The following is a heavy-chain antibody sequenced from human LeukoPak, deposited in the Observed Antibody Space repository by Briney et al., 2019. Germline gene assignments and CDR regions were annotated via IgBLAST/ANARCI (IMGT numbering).Heavy chain of an antibody. D-gene: IGHD2-2*01. CDR1: GSSISNNAL. Sequence: PSETLSLTCAVSGSSISNNALWGWIRPPPGKGLECIGRIYASGSTNYNPSLKSRVTMSVDTSKNQVSLKLSFVTAADTAVYYCARTSSSWPFDYWGQGTLVTVSS. CDR3: ARTSSSWPFDY. V-gene: IGHV4-28*01. J-gene: IGHJ4*02. CDR2: IYASGST.